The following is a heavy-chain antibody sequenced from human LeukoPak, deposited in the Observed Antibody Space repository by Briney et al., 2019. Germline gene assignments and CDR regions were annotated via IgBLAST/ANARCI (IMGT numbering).Heavy chain of an antibody. CDR3: AKDRSGSYYGYDFDY. Sequence: GGSLRLSCAASGFTFSNYAMSWVRQAPGKGLEWVSAISGSGGSTYYADSVKGRFTISRDNSKNTLYLQMNSLRAEDTAVYYCAKDRSGSYYGYDFDYWGQGTLVTVSS. D-gene: IGHD3-10*01. CDR2: ISGSGGST. V-gene: IGHV3-23*01. J-gene: IGHJ4*02. CDR1: GFTFSNYA.